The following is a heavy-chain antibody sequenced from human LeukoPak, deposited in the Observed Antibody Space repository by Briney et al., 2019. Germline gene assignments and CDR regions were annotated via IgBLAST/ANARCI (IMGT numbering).Heavy chain of an antibody. D-gene: IGHD2-21*02. J-gene: IGHJ3*02. CDR3: TTDIVVVTAPDAFDI. CDR1: GFTFSSYW. V-gene: IGHV3-15*01. Sequence: GGSLRLSCAASGFTFSSYWMSWVRQAPGKGLEWVGRIKSKTDGGTTDYAAPVKGRFTISRDDSKNTLYLQMNSLKTEDTAVYYCTTDIVVVTAPDAFDIWGQGTMVTVSS. CDR2: IKSKTDGGTT.